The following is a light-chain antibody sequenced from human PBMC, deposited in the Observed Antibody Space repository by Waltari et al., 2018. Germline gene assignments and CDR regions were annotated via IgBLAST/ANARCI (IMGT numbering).Light chain of an antibody. J-gene: IGLJ3*02. CDR2: DVS. CDR3: CSFTTRSTWV. Sequence: QSALTQPASVSGSPGQSITISCTGTSSDVGRYNYVSWYQQHPGKVPKLLIFDVSNRPAGVSLRVSGSKSGNTASLTISGLQAEDESDYYCCSFTTRSTWVFGGGTKLTVL. CDR1: SSDVGRYNY. V-gene: IGLV2-14*01.